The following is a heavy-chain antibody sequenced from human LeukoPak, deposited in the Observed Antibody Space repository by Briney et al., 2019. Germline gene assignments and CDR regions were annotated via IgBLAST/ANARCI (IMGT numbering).Heavy chain of an antibody. CDR2: IIPIFGTA. V-gene: IGHV1-69*06. D-gene: IGHD2-15*01. CDR3: ARGSDSGAHFDY. CDR1: GGTFSSYA. J-gene: IGHJ4*02. Sequence: ASVKVSCKASGGTFSSYAISWVRQAPGQGLEWMGGIIPIFGTANYAQKFQGRVTITADKSTSTAYMELSSLRSEDTAVYYCARGSDSGAHFDYWGQGTLVTVSS.